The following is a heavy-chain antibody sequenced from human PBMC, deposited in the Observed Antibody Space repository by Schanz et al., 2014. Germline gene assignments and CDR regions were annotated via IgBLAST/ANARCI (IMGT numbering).Heavy chain of an antibody. D-gene: IGHD3-10*01. CDR1: GFDFNSYS. J-gene: IGHJ1*01. CDR3: ASGVHVSSLQKWLQF. Sequence: EVRLVESGGGLVQPGGSLRLSCEASGFDFNSYSMHWVRQVPGKGLEWRSYIATGGSTRHYADSVKGRVTISRDNAKNSVSLQMRRLRVEDTAVYYCASGVHVSSLQKWLQFWGRGTLVIVSS. V-gene: IGHV3-48*01. CDR2: IATGGSTR.